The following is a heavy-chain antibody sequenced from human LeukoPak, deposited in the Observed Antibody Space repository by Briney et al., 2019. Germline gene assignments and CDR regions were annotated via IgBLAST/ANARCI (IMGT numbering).Heavy chain of an antibody. D-gene: IGHD5-18*01. V-gene: IGHV1-2*02. Sequence: ASVKVSCKASGYTFTGYYMHWVRQAPGQGLEWMGWINPNSGGTNYAQKFQGRVTMTRDTSISTAYIELSRLRSDDTAVYYCARDQGGYSYGYEPDAFDIWGQGTMVTVSS. J-gene: IGHJ3*02. CDR2: INPNSGGT. CDR1: GYTFTGYY. CDR3: ARDQGGYSYGYEPDAFDI.